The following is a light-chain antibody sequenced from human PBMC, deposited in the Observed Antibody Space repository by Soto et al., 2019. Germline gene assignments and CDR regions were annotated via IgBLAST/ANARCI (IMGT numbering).Light chain of an antibody. Sequence: IQLTQSPSTLSASVGDRITITCRASQSIGTWLAWYQHRPGEGPKLLIHDASSLESGVPSRFSGSGSATEFSLTISRLESGDSGTYHCQQYATYAPSTFGQGTKVEIK. V-gene: IGKV1-5*01. CDR3: QQYATYAPST. CDR2: DAS. J-gene: IGKJ1*01. CDR1: QSIGTW.